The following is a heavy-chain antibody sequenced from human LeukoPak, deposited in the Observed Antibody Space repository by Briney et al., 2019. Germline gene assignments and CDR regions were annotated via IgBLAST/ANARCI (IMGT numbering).Heavy chain of an antibody. J-gene: IGHJ4*01. CDR1: GYTFTSYY. CDR2: INPSDSST. D-gene: IGHD2-2*01. Sequence: ASVKVSCKASGYTFTSYYMHWVRQAPGQGLEWMGIINPSDSSTTYAQKFQGRVTMTRDTSTSTVYMELSSLRSGDTAVYYCARDGGYCSSTSCFAFYWGHGTLVTVSS. CDR3: ARDGGYCSSTSCFAFY. V-gene: IGHV1-46*01.